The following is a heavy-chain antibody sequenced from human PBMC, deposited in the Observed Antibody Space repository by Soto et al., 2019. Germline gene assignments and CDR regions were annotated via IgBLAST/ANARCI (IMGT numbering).Heavy chain of an antibody. CDR1: GGSFSEYY. D-gene: IGHD2-15*01. V-gene: IGHV4-34*01. CDR2: INHSGST. CDR3: ARKKFTYCSGGSCYDLVLIGAFDI. J-gene: IGHJ3*02. Sequence: SETLSLTCAVYGGSFSEYYWTWIRQSPGKGLEWIGEINHSGSTNYNPSIKSRVTISVDTSKNQFSLKLSSVTAADTAVYYCARKKFTYCSGGSCYDLVLIGAFDIWGQGTMVTVSS.